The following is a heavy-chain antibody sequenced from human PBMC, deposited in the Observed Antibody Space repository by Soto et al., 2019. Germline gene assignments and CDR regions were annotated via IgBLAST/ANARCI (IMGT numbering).Heavy chain of an antibody. J-gene: IGHJ4*02. CDR1: GFTFSSYA. D-gene: IGHD3-10*01. CDR3: AKESGAKGFEPKTYYYGSGSYYRFDY. CDR2: ISGSGGST. Sequence: PGGSLRLSCAASGFTFSSYAMSWVRQAPGKGLEWVSAISGSGGSTYYADSVKGRFTISRDNSKNTLYLQMNSLRAEDTAVYYCAKESGAKGFEPKTYYYGSGSYYRFDYWGQGTLVTVSS. V-gene: IGHV3-23*01.